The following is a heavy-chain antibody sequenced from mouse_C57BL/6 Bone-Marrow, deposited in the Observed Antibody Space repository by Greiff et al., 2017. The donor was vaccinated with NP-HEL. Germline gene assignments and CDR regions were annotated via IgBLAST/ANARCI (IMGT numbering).Heavy chain of an antibody. CDR3: ARSIYYDYADDPFYGMDY. CDR2: IRNKANGYTT. CDR1: GFTFTDYY. V-gene: IGHV7-3*01. J-gene: IGHJ4*01. D-gene: IGHD2-4*01. Sequence: EVMLVESGGGLVQPGGSLSLSCAASGFTFTDYYMSWVRQPPGKALEWLVFIRNKANGYTTEYSASVKGRFTISRDNSQSILYLQMNALRAEDSATYYCARSIYYDYADDPFYGMDYWGQGTSVTVSS.